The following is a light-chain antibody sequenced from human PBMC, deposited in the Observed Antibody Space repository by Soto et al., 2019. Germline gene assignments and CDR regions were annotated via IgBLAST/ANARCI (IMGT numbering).Light chain of an antibody. Sequence: EIVLTQSPATLSVSAGGTVTLSCRASQSIRTNVAWYQQIPGQAPRLLVYGASTRATGVPARFSGSGSGIEFTLTISSLQSEDSAFYYCQQYGSSLWTFGQGTKVDIK. CDR3: QQYGSSLWT. CDR1: QSIRTN. V-gene: IGKV3-15*01. J-gene: IGKJ1*01. CDR2: GAS.